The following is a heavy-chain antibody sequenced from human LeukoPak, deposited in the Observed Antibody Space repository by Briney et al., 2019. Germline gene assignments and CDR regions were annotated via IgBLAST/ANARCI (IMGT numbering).Heavy chain of an antibody. Sequence: PSETLSLTCAVYGGSFSGYYWSWIRQPPGKGLEWIGEINHSGSTNYNPSLKSRVTISVDTSKNQFSLKLSSVTAADTAVYYCARRKQAYCSFDYWGQGTLVTVSS. J-gene: IGHJ4*02. CDR2: INHSGST. CDR3: ARRKQAYCSFDY. V-gene: IGHV4-34*01. D-gene: IGHD2-21*01. CDR1: GGSFSGYY.